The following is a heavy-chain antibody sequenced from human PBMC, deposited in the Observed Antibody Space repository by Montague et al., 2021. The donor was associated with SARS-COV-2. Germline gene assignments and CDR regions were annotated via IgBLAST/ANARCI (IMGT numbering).Heavy chain of an antibody. CDR2: IDWDDDK. D-gene: IGHD3-10*01. V-gene: IGHV2-70*11. CDR1: GFSLSTSGMC. CDR3: ARMAMVRGVPLDY. Sequence: PALVKPTQTLTLTCTFSGFSLSTSGMCVSWIRQPPGKALEWLARIDWDDDKYYSTSLKTRLTISKGTSKNQVVLTMTNMDPVDTATYYCARMAMVRGVPLDYWGQETLVTVSS. J-gene: IGHJ4*02.